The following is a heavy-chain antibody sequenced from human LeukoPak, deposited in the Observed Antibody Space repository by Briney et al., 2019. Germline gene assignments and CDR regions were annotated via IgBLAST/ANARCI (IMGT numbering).Heavy chain of an antibody. J-gene: IGHJ5*02. CDR3: ARGLLITTVTTLP. CDR2: IYYSGST. V-gene: IGHV4-59*12. Sequence: SETLSLTCTVSGGSISSYYWSWIRQPPGKGLEWIGYIYYSGSTNYNPSLKSRVTISVDTSKNQFSLKLSSVTAADTAVYYCARGLLITTVTTLPWGQGTLVTVSS. D-gene: IGHD4-11*01. CDR1: GGSISSYY.